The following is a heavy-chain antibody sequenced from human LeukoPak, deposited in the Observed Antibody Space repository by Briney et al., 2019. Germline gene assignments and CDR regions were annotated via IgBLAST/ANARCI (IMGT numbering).Heavy chain of an antibody. Sequence: GASVKVSCKASGYTFTGYYMHWVRRAPGQGLEWMGWINPNSGGTNYAQKFQGRVTMTRDTSISTAYMELSRLRSDDTAVYYCAREDSAGIAAAGTCYYGMDVWGQGTTVTVSS. CDR2: INPNSGGT. CDR3: AREDSAGIAAAGTCYYGMDV. CDR1: GYTFTGYY. D-gene: IGHD6-13*01. V-gene: IGHV1-2*02. J-gene: IGHJ6*02.